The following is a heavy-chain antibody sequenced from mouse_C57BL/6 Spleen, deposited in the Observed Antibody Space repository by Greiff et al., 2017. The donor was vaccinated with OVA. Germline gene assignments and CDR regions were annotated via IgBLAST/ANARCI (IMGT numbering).Heavy chain of an antibody. J-gene: IGHJ4*01. V-gene: IGHV1-55*01. CDR1: GYTFTSYW. CDR2: IYPGSGST. Sequence: QVQLKESGAELVKPGASVKMSCKASGYTFTSYWITWVKQRPGQGLEWIGDIYPGSGSTNYNEKFKSKATLTVDTSSSTAYMQLSSLTSEDSAVYYCARAGYDYDGGYYAMDYWGQGTSVTVSS. D-gene: IGHD2-4*01. CDR3: ARAGYDYDGGYYAMDY.